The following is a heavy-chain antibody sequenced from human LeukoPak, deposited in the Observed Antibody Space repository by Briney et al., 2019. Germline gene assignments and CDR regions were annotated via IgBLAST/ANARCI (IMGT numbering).Heavy chain of an antibody. V-gene: IGHV3-30-3*01. Sequence: ISYAGSTHSFAASVKGRFTISTDNSKTTLYLQMNSLTAEDTAVYYCARRGASGKFINWFDPWGQGTLVTVSS. CDR3: ARRGASGKFINWFDP. D-gene: IGHD3-10*01. CDR2: ISYAGSTH. J-gene: IGHJ5*02.